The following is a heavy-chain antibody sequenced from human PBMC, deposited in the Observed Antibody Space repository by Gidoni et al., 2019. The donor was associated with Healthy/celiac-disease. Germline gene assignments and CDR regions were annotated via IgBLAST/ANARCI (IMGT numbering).Heavy chain of an antibody. J-gene: IGHJ6*02. D-gene: IGHD3-3*01. CDR3: ARDQDFWSGYYSRGSYGMDV. Sequence: QVQLQQWGAGLLTPSATLSLTCAVYGGSFSGYYWRWIRPPPGKGLEWIGEINHSGSTNYNPSLKSRVTISVDTSKNQFSLKLSSVTAADTAVYYCARDQDFWSGYYSRGSYGMDVWGQGTTVTVSS. V-gene: IGHV4-34*01. CDR1: GGSFSGYY. CDR2: INHSGST.